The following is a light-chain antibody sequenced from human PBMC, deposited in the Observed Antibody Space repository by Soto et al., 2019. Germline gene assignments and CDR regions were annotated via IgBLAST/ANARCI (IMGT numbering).Light chain of an antibody. CDR2: NVY. J-gene: IGKJ2*01. CDR3: MQGTDWPYT. Sequence: DVLMTQSPLSLPVTLGQPASISCRSSHSLVYKDGNTYLNWFRQRPGQSPRRLIYNVYKRDSGVPDRFSGSGSGTDFTLEISRVEAEDVGIYYCMQGTDWPYTFGQGTKVEIK. V-gene: IGKV2-30*01. CDR1: HSLVYKDGNTY.